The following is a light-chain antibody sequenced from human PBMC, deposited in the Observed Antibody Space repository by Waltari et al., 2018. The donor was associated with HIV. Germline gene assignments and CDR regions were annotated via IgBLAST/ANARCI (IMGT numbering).Light chain of an antibody. CDR1: QNIGSY. J-gene: IGKJ2*01. Sequence: VLLTQSPVTLSVSPGDRVTLSCRASQNIGSYLAWYQQKTAQSPSLLVYAASIRVPGIPARFTGSGSGTDFNLIIDGLQPDDCAVYYCHQYNDWPRSTFGQGTKVEIK. V-gene: IGKV3D-15*01. CDR2: AAS. CDR3: HQYNDWPRST.